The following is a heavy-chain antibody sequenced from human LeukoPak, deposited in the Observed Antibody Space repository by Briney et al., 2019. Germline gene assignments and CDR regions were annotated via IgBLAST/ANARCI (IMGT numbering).Heavy chain of an antibody. D-gene: IGHD6-13*01. CDR2: ISGSAIST. V-gene: IGHV3-23*01. J-gene: IGHJ1*01. CDR3: SKREELAAAATEEYFQH. CDR1: GFTFSSYA. Sequence: GGSLRLSCAGSGFTFSSYAMSWVRQAPGKGLEWVSSISGSAISTYFADSVKGRFTISRDNSKNTLYLQMNSLRAEDTAVYYCSKREELAAAATEEYFQHWGQGTLVTVSS.